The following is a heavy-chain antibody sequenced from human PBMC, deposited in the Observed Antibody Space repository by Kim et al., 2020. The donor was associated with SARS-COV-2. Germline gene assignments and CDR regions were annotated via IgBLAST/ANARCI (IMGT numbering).Heavy chain of an antibody. V-gene: IGHV4-39*01. Sequence: SLKSRVTLSVDTSTNQFSLKLSSVTAADTAVYYCASTATVPAAMKHAFDIWGQGTMVTVSS. J-gene: IGHJ3*02. D-gene: IGHD2-2*01. CDR3: ASTATVPAAMKHAFDI.